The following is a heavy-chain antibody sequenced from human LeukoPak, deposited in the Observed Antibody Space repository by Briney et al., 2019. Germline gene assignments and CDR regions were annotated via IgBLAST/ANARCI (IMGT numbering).Heavy chain of an antibody. J-gene: IGHJ4*02. V-gene: IGHV6-1*01. Sequence: SQTLSLTCAISGDIVSSNSAAWNWIRQSPSRGLEWLGRTYYRSKWYNDYAVSVKIRITINPDTSKNKFSLQLNSVTPEDTAVYYCARGPRTGYSSSWYVKGFDYWGQGTLVTVSS. CDR1: GDIVSSNSAA. CDR2: TYYRSKWYN. CDR3: ARGPRTGYSSSWYVKGFDY. D-gene: IGHD6-13*01.